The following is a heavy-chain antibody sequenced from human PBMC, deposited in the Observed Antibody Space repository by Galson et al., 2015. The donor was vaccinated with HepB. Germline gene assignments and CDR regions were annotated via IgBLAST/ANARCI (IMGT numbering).Heavy chain of an antibody. CDR1: GGSISSGSYY. CDR2: IYTSGST. V-gene: IGHV4-61*02. D-gene: IGHD6-19*01. Sequence: TLSLTCTVSGGSISSGSYYWSWIRQPAGKGLEWIGRIYTSGSTNYNPSLKSRVTMSVDTSKNQFSLKLSSVTAADTAVYYCARDRSSGWLPLGEFDYWGQGTLVTVSS. J-gene: IGHJ4*02. CDR3: ARDRSSGWLPLGEFDY.